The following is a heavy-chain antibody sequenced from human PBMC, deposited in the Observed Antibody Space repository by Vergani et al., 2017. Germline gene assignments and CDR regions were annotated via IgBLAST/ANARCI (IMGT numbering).Heavy chain of an antibody. J-gene: IGHJ6*02. D-gene: IGHD3-10*01. CDR1: GGSISSGSYY. CDR3: ARGPDSGSYPWGYGMDV. Sequence: QVQLQESGPGLVKPSQTLSLTCTVSGGSISSGSYYWSWIRQPAGKGLEWIGRIYTSGSTNYNPSLKSRVTISVDTSKNQFSLKLSSVPAADTAVYYWARGPDSGSYPWGYGMDVWGQGTTVTVSS. CDR2: IYTSGST. V-gene: IGHV4-61*02.